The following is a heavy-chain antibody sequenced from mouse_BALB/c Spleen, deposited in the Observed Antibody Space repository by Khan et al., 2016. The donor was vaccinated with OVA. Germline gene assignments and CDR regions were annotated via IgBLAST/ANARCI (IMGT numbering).Heavy chain of an antibody. CDR3: ARMDYYGSSYYFAY. J-gene: IGHJ2*01. CDR1: GYSFTDYN. D-gene: IGHD1-1*01. Sequence: VQLQQSGPEMVKPGASGKVSCKASGYSFTDYNMFWVKHSHGKSLEWIRYIDPYNGGTRYNQKFKGKATLTVDKSSRTAFLHLSSMTSEDSAVFYCARMDYYGSSYYFAYWGQGTTLTVSS. V-gene: IGHV1S135*01. CDR2: IDPYNGGT.